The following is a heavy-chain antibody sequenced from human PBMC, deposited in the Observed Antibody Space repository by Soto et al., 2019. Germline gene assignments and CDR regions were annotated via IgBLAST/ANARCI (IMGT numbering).Heavy chain of an antibody. J-gene: IGHJ5*02. V-gene: IGHV1-2*02. Sequence: ASVKVSCKASGYTFTGYYMHWVRQAPGQGLEWMGWINPNSGGTNYAQKFQGRVTMTRDTSISTAYMELSRLRSDDTDVYYCAVEYSSAGSASGFDPWGQGTLVTVSS. D-gene: IGHD6-6*01. CDR2: INPNSGGT. CDR3: AVEYSSAGSASGFDP. CDR1: GYTFTGYY.